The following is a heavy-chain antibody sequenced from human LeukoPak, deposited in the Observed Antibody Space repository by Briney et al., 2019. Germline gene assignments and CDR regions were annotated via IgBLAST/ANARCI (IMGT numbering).Heavy chain of an antibody. CDR2: MNPNSGNT. V-gene: IGHV1-8*01. J-gene: IGHJ6*03. CDR3: ARGESRWDQLLYSSYYMDV. CDR1: GYTFTSYD. Sequence: ASVKVSCKASGYTFTSYDINWVRQATGQGLEWMGWMNPNSGNTGYAQKFQGRVTMTRNTSISTAYMELSSLRSEDTAVYYCARGESRWDQLLYSSYYMDVWGKGTTVTVSS. D-gene: IGHD2-2*02.